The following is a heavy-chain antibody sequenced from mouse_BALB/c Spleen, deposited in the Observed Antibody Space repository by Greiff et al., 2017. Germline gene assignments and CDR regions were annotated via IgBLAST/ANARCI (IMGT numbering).Heavy chain of an antibody. CDR3: ARALYWYFDV. Sequence: EVKVVESGGGLVQPGGSLRLSCATSGFTFSDFYMEWVRQPPGKRLEWIAASRNKANDYTTEYSASVKGRFIVSRDTSQSILYLQMNALRAEDTAIYYCARALYWYFDVWGAGTTVTVSS. V-gene: IGHV7-1*02. J-gene: IGHJ1*01. CDR1: GFTFSDFY. CDR2: SRNKANDYTT.